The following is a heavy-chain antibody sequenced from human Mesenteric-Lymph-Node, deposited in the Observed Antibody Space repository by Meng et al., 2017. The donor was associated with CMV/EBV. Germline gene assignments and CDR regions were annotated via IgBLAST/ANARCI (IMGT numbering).Heavy chain of an antibody. Sequence: SETLSLTCTVSGGSISSYYWSWIRQPPGKGLDWIGYMYYSGSTNYNPSLKSRVTISVDTSKNQFSLKLSSVTAADTAMYYCARYCSSTSCYLSAFDIWGQGTMVPLS. CDR2: MYYSGST. V-gene: IGHV4-59*01. D-gene: IGHD2-2*01. CDR3: ARYCSSTSCYLSAFDI. CDR1: GGSISSYY. J-gene: IGHJ3*02.